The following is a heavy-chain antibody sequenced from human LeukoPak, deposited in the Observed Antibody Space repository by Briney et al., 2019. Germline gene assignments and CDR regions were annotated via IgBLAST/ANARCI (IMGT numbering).Heavy chain of an antibody. Sequence: GGSLRLSCAASGFSFSIYWMSWVRQAPGKGLEWVANIKRDGSENYYVDSVRGRFTISRDNAKNSLYLQMNSLRAEDTAVYYCARAGDYLDPFDYWGQGTLVTVSS. V-gene: IGHV3-7*05. CDR2: IKRDGSEN. CDR1: GFSFSIYW. CDR3: ARAGDYLDPFDY. D-gene: IGHD4-17*01. J-gene: IGHJ4*02.